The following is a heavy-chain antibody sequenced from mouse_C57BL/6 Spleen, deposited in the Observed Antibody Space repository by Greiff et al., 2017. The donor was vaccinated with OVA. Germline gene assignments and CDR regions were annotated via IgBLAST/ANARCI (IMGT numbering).Heavy chain of an antibody. V-gene: IGHV14-4*01. CDR2: IDPENGDT. CDR1: GFNIKDDY. D-gene: IGHD3-2*02. Sequence: EVQVVESGAELVRPGASVKLSCTASGFNIKDDYMHWVKQRPEQGLEWIGWIDPENGDTEYASKFQGKATITADTSSNTAYLQLSSLTSEDTAVYYGTTGGDSSGYVFYYFDYWGQGTTLTVSS. CDR3: TTGGDSSGYVFYYFDY. J-gene: IGHJ2*01.